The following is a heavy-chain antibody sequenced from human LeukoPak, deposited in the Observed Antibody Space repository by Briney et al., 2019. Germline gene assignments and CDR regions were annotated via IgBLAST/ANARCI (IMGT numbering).Heavy chain of an antibody. Sequence: ASVKVSCKASGYTFTGYYMHWVRQAPGQGLEWMGWINPNSGGTNYAQKFQGRVTMTRDMSISTAYMELSRLRSDDTAVYYCARGYSGYLNPYYYMDVWGKGTTVTVSS. CDR3: ARGYSGYLNPYYYMDV. J-gene: IGHJ6*03. V-gene: IGHV1-2*02. D-gene: IGHD5-12*01. CDR1: GYTFTGYY. CDR2: INPNSGGT.